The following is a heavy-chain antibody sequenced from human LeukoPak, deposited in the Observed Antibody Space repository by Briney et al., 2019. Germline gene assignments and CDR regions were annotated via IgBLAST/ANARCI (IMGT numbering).Heavy chain of an antibody. CDR1: GFTVSTNY. J-gene: IGHJ6*02. D-gene: IGHD3-10*01. V-gene: IGHV3-66*01. Sequence: GGSLRLSCAASGFTVSTNYMSWVRQAPGKGLEWVSVIYSDGSTYYADSLKGRFTISRDNSKNTLYLQMNSLRAEDTAVYYCAKDLGVRGVIMGGGYYYGMDVWGQGTTVTVSS. CDR2: IYSDGST. CDR3: AKDLGVRGVIMGGGYYYGMDV.